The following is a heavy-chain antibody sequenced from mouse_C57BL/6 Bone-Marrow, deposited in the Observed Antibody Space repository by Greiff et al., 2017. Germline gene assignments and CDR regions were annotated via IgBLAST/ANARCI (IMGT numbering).Heavy chain of an antibody. CDR1: GYTFTSYW. Sequence: QVQLQQPGAELVKPGASVKLSCKASGYTFTSYWMHWVKQRPGRGLEWIGRIAPNSGGTKYNEKFKSKATLTVDKPSSPAYMQLSSLTSEDSAVYYCARPLYDGYYLFAYWGQGTLVTVSA. D-gene: IGHD2-3*01. J-gene: IGHJ3*01. CDR2: IAPNSGGT. V-gene: IGHV1-72*01. CDR3: ARPLYDGYYLFAY.